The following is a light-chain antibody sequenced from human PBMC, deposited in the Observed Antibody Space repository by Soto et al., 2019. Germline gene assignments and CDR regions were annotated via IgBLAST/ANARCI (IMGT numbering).Light chain of an antibody. J-gene: IGKJ5*01. Sequence: ENVLTQSPATLSLSPGERATLSCGASQSVSSSYLSWYQQKPGLAPRLLIYDASTRATGIPHRFSGSGSGTDFTLTISRLEPGDFAVYYCQQYGSSPITFGQGTRLEIK. CDR2: DAS. CDR3: QQYGSSPIT. V-gene: IGKV3D-20*01. CDR1: QSVSSSY.